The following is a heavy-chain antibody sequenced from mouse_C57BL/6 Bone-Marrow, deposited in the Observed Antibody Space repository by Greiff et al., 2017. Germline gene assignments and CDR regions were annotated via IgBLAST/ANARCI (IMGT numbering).Heavy chain of an antibody. CDR2: IRLKSDNYAT. D-gene: IGHD3-2*02. Sequence: EVKLMESGGGLVQPGGSMKLSCVASGFTFSNYWMNWVRQSPEKGLEWVAQIRLKSDNYATHYAESVKGRFTISRDDSKSSVYLQMNNLRAEDTGIYYCTGRGSSGTLDYWGQGTSVTVSS. CDR3: TGRGSSGTLDY. V-gene: IGHV6-3*01. J-gene: IGHJ4*01. CDR1: GFTFSNYW.